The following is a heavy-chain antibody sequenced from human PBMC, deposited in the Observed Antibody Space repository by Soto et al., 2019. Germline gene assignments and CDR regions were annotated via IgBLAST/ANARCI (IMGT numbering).Heavy chain of an antibody. D-gene: IGHD3-10*01. V-gene: IGHV3-53*04. J-gene: IGHJ5*02. CDR3: AGASSGSGSGVA. Sequence: EVQLVESGGGLVQPGGSLRLSCAASGFTVNSSYVSWVRQAPGKGLEWVSVIYSGGGTYYADSVKGRFTISRHNSKNTLYLQMNSLRPADTAVYYCAGASSGSGSGVAWGQGTLVTVSS. CDR2: IYSGGGT. CDR1: GFTVNSSY.